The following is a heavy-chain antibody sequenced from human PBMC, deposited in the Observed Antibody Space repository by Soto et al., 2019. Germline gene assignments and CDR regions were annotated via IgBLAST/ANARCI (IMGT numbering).Heavy chain of an antibody. V-gene: IGHV3-30-3*01. CDR2: ISFDGNNK. CDR1: GFTFSNYA. Sequence: GGSLRLSCAASGFTFSNYAMHWVRQAPGKGLEWVAVISFDGNNKYFADSVKGRFSISRDNSKNMLYLQMNSLRAEDTAVYYCARERDEVDTPTPFRYWGQGTQVTVSS. CDR3: ARERDEVDTPTPFRY. J-gene: IGHJ4*02. D-gene: IGHD5-18*01.